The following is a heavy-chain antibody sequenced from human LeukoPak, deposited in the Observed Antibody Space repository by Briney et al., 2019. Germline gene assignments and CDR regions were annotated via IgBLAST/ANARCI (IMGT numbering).Heavy chain of an antibody. Sequence: GGSLRLSCAASGFTFSSYGMHWVRQAPGKGLEWVAVISYDGSNKYYADSVKGRFTISRDNSKNTLYLQMNSLRAEDTAVYYCAREPRGSSSGFDYWGQGTLVTVSS. CDR1: GFTFSSYG. J-gene: IGHJ4*02. D-gene: IGHD6-6*01. CDR2: ISYDGSNK. CDR3: AREPRGSSSGFDY. V-gene: IGHV3-30*03.